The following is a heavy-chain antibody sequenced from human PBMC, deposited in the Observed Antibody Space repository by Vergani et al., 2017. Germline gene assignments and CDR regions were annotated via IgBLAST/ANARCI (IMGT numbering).Heavy chain of an antibody. D-gene: IGHD2-2*02. CDR1: GFALNRHA. CDR2: ISFDGTNE. CDR3: VRDRGRCAGGRFYTEAWDY. J-gene: IGHJ4*02. Sequence: QVQLVESGGGVVQPGTSLRLSCVVSGFALNRHAMYWVRRAPGKGLEWVVGISFDGTNEYYPDLVKGRFTISRDIAKNTLYLQVRSLRLEDTGVYHCVRDRGRCAGGRFYTEAWDYWGQGTPVTVSS. V-gene: IGHV3-30-3*01.